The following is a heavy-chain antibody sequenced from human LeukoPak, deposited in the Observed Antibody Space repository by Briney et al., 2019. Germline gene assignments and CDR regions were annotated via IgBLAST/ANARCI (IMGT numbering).Heavy chain of an antibody. D-gene: IGHD4-17*01. V-gene: IGHV4-34*01. CDR2: INHSGST. Sequence: SETLSLTCAVYGGSFNGYYWSWISQPPGKGLEWIGEINHSGSTNYNPSLKSRVTISVDTSKNQFSLKLSSVTAADTAVYYCARSFGTTVTTGYYYYMDVWGKGTTVTVSS. CDR1: GGSFNGYY. CDR3: ARSFGTTVTTGYYYYMDV. J-gene: IGHJ6*03.